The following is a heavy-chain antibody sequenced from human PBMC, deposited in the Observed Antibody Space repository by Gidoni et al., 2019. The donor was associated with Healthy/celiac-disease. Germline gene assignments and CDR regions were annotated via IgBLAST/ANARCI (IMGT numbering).Heavy chain of an antibody. J-gene: IGHJ1*01. V-gene: IGHV4-59*01. CDR3: AGRFYGGNSEYFQH. D-gene: IGHD4-17*01. Sequence: QVQLQESGPGLVKPSETLSLTCTVSGGSISSYYWSWIRQPPGKGLEWIGYIYYSGSTNYNPSLKSRVTISVDTSKNQFSLKLSSVTAADTAVYYCAGRFYGGNSEYFQHWGQGTLVTVSS. CDR2: IYYSGST. CDR1: GGSISSYY.